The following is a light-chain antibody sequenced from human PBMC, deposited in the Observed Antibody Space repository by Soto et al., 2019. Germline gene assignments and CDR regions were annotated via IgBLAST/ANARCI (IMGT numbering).Light chain of an antibody. V-gene: IGKV3-20*01. CDR2: AAS. CDR3: QLYGGSHMFS. CDR1: QSISSSY. J-gene: IGKJ2*01. Sequence: EILMTQSPGTLSLSPGEGGTLSCRASQSISSSYLAWYQQKPGQSPRLLFYAASSRATGVPDRFSGSGSGTDFTLTISRLEPEDFAVYYCQLYGGSHMFSFGQGTKLEIK.